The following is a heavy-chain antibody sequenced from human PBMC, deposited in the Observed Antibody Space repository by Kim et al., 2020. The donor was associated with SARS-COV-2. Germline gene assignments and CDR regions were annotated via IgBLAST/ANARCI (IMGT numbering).Heavy chain of an antibody. V-gene: IGHV3-11*05. D-gene: IGHD6-19*01. CDR1: GFTFSDYY. J-gene: IGHJ4*02. CDR3: ARGTSGWPLDC. Sequence: GGSLRLSCAASGFTFSDYYMSWIRQAPGKGLEWVSYISSSSSYTNYADSVKGRFTISRDNAKNSLYLQMNTLKTEDTAVYYCARGTSGWPLDCWGQGTLV. CDR2: ISSSSSYT.